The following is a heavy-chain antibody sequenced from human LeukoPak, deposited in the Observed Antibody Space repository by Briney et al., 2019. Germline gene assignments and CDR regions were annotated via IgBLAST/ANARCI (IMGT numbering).Heavy chain of an antibody. CDR3: ARSYYYDSSGYAGGFDY. CDR1: GASISGYY. V-gene: IGHV4-59*08. CDR2: IYYSGST. D-gene: IGHD3-22*01. Sequence: SETLSLTCTVSGASISGYYWSWIRQPPGKGLEWIAYIYYSGSTNYNPSLKSRVTISVDTSKNQFSLKLSSVTAADTAVYYCARSYYYDSSGYAGGFDYWGQGTLVTVSS. J-gene: IGHJ4*02.